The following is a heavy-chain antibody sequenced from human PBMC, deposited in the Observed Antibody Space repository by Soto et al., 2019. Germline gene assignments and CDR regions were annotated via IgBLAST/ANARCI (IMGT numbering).Heavy chain of an antibody. V-gene: IGHV3-33*01. J-gene: IGHJ4*02. D-gene: IGHD1-26*01. CDR2: VWSDVSKE. CDR3: ARRSSGTHGAEY. Sequence: GGSRRLSCAASGFTFSTYGVHWVRQAPGKGLEWVAVVWSDVSKELYADSVKDRFTIFRDNSQNTVYLQMNSLRAEDTAVYYCARRSSGTHGAEYWGQGTMVIVSS. CDR1: GFTFSTYG.